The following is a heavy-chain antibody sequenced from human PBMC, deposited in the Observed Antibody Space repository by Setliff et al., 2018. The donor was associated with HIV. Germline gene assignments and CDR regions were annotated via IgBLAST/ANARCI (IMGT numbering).Heavy chain of an antibody. Sequence: GGSLRLSCAASGFSFSIYHMNWVRQAPGKGLEWVSYIRSDSTIIYYADSVKGRFTVSRDNVENSLYLQMNSLRAEDTAIYYCARDNNRGGAVDYWGQGTLVTVSS. CDR2: IRSDSTII. CDR3: ARDNNRGGAVDY. CDR1: GFSFSIYH. J-gene: IGHJ4*02. V-gene: IGHV3-48*01. D-gene: IGHD3-16*01.